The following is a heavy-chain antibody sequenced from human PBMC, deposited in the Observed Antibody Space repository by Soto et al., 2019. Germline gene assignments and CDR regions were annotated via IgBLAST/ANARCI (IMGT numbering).Heavy chain of an antibody. CDR1: GFTFRNFW. V-gene: IGHV3-7*03. J-gene: IGHJ4*01. CDR2: IKQDGSEK. Sequence: GGSLRLSCAASGFTFRNFWMSWVRQAPGKGLEWVANIKQDGSEKDFVDSVKGRFIISRDNVKNSLYLQMNSLRAEDTAFYFCARLPPASHYFDCWGHGTLVTVSS. CDR3: ARLPPASHYFDC.